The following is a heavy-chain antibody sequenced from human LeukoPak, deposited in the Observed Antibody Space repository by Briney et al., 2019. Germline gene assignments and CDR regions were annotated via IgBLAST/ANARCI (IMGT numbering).Heavy chain of an antibody. CDR3: ARAGWWLPPAHFDY. CDR1: GGSISSYY. J-gene: IGHJ4*02. Sequence: SETLSLTCTVSGGSISSYYWGWIRQPPGKGLEWIGYIYYSGSTNYNPSLKSRVTISVDTSKNQFSLKLSSVTAADTAVYYCARAGWWLPPAHFDYWGQGTLVTVSS. D-gene: IGHD5-12*01. V-gene: IGHV4-59*01. CDR2: IYYSGST.